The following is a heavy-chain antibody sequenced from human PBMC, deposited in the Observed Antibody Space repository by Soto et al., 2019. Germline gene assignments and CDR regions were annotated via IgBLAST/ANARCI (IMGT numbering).Heavy chain of an antibody. Sequence: SEPLSLTCTVSGGSISSSSYYWGWIRQPPGKGLEWIGSIYYSGSTYYNPSLKSRVTISVDTSKNQFSLKLSSVTAADTAVYYCASPLLGYCSGGSCYSDAFDIWGQGTMVTVS. CDR2: IYYSGST. D-gene: IGHD2-15*01. CDR1: GGSISSSSYY. J-gene: IGHJ3*02. V-gene: IGHV4-39*01. CDR3: ASPLLGYCSGGSCYSDAFDI.